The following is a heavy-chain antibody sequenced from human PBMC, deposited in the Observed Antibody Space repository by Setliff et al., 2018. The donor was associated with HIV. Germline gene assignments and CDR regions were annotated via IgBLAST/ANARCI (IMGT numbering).Heavy chain of an antibody. CDR2: TGNKASSDTT. Sequence: GESLKISCAASGFTVSDHYMDWVRQAPGKGLEWVGRTGNKASSDTTQYAASVKGRFTISRDDSKNSVFLQMNSLKTEDTAMYYCTRSKWGSGFDYWGQGTLVTVSS. CDR1: GFTVSDHY. V-gene: IGHV3-72*01. D-gene: IGHD1-26*01. CDR3: TRSKWGSGFDY. J-gene: IGHJ4*02.